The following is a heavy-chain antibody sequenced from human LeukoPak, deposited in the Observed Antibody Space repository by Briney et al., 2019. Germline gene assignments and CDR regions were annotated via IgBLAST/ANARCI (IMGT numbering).Heavy chain of an antibody. D-gene: IGHD2-15*01. Sequence: PGRSLRLSCAAYAFTFSSYAMDWVRQAPGKGLEWVAVISYDGSNKYYADSVKGRFTISRDNSKNTLYLQMNSLIAEETAVYYCERDVEANIWSGDMTNWFDPWGQGTLVTVSS. CDR2: ISYDGSNK. CDR1: AFTFSSYA. J-gene: IGHJ5*02. V-gene: IGHV3-30*04. CDR3: ERDVEANIWSGDMTNWFDP.